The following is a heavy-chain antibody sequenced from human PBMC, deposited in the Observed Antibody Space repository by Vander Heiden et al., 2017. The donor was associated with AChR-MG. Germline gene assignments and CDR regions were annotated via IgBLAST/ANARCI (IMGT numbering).Heavy chain of an antibody. V-gene: IGHV1-69*04. CDR2: IIPILGIA. Sequence: QVQLVQSGAEVKKPGSSVKVSCKASGGTFSSYAISWVRQAPGQGLEWMGRIIPILGIANYAQKFQGRVTITADKSTSTAYMELSSLRSEDTAVYYCARDASPYDSSGYYYVNYFDYWGHGTLVTVSS. CDR3: ARDASPYDSSGYYYVNYFDY. D-gene: IGHD3-22*01. J-gene: IGHJ4*01. CDR1: GGTFSSYA.